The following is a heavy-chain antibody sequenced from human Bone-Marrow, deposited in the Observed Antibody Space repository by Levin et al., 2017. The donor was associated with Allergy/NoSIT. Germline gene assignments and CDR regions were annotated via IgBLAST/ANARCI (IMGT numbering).Heavy chain of an antibody. CDR2: INAGNGYT. J-gene: IGHJ4*02. CDR1: GYTFINYA. V-gene: IGHV1-3*01. CDR3: ARRGYGDYSALDY. Sequence: GESLKISCKASGYTFINYAIHWVRQAPGQRLEWMAYINAGNGYTKSSQKFQGRVTFTRDTSASTAYMELSSLRSEDTAVYYCARRGYGDYSALDYWGQGTLVTVSS. D-gene: IGHD4-17*01.